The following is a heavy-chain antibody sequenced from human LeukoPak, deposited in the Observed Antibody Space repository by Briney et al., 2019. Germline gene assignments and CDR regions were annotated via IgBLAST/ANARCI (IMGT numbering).Heavy chain of an antibody. CDR1: GGTFSSYA. CDR2: IIPIFGTA. J-gene: IGHJ4*02. CDR3: ARDSRAYYYDSSGYYLDY. V-gene: IGHV1-69*13. D-gene: IGHD3-22*01. Sequence: SVNVSCKASGGTFSSYAISWVRQAPGQGLEWMGGIIPIFGTANYAQKFQGRVTITADESTSTAYMELSSLRSEDTAVYYCARDSRAYYYDSSGYYLDYWGQGTLVTVSS.